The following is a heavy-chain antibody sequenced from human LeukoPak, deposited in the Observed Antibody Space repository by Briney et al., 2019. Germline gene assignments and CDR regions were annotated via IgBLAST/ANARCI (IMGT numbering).Heavy chain of an antibody. Sequence: SETLSLTCTVSGGSISSSSYYWGWLRQPPGKGGEWIGSIYYTGSSYYNPSLKSLVTMSVHTSKNQFSLRLSSVTAADTAVYSCARHPERYSYFDYWGQGTLVTVSS. CDR3: ARHPERYSYFDY. J-gene: IGHJ4*02. CDR2: IYYTGSS. D-gene: IGHD5-18*01. CDR1: GGSISSSSYY. V-gene: IGHV4-39*01.